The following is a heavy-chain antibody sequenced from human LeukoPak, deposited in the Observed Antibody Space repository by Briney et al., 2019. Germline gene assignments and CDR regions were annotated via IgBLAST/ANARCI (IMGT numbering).Heavy chain of an antibody. CDR1: GGSISSYY. Sequence: PSETLSLTCTVSGGSISSYYWSWIRQPPGKGLEWIGYIYYSGSTNYNPSLESRVTISVDTSKNQFSLKLSSVTAADTAVYYCARDIKGIFDYWGQGTLITVSS. CDR2: IYYSGST. D-gene: IGHD1-14*01. V-gene: IGHV4-59*01. CDR3: ARDIKGIFDY. J-gene: IGHJ4*02.